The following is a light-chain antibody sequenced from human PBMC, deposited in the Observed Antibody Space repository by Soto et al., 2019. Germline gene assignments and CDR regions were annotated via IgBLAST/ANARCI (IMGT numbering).Light chain of an antibody. V-gene: IGLV4-69*01. J-gene: IGLJ2*01. CDR1: SGHSTYS. Sequence: QLVLTQSPSASASLGASVRLTCALSSGHSTYSIAWHQQQPEKGPRFLMNLNSDGSLSKGDGIPDRFSGSTSGAERYLTISSFQSEDEADYYCQTWGPGFRVFGGGTKLTVL. CDR2: LNSDGSL. CDR3: QTWGPGFRV.